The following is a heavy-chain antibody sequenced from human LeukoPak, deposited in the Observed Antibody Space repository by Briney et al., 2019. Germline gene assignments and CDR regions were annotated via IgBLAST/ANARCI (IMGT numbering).Heavy chain of an antibody. V-gene: IGHV3-11*01. D-gene: IGHD3-22*01. CDR3: ARNFGGGDSSGPYY. CDR2: ISSSGSTI. CDR1: GFTFSDYY. J-gene: IGHJ4*02. Sequence: GGSLRLSCAASGFTFSDYYMSWVRQAPGKGLEWVSYISSSGSTIYYADSMKGRFIISRDNAKNSLYLQVNSLRAEDTALYYCARNFGGGDSSGPYYWGQGTLVTVSS.